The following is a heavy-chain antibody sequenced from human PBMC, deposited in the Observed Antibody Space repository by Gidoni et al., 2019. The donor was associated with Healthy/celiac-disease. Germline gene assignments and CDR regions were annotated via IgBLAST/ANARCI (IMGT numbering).Heavy chain of an antibody. CDR3: GRTRFTYYMDV. J-gene: IGHJ6*03. D-gene: IGHD2-2*01. V-gene: IGHV3-74*01. CDR1: GFTFSSYW. CDR2: INSDGCST. Sequence: EVQMVESGGGLVQPGGSLRLACAASGFTFSSYWIHWVRQAPGKGLVWVSSINSDGCSTSYADPVKGRFTISRDNAKNTLYLQMNSLRAEDTAVYYCGRTRFTYYMDVWGKGTTVTVSS.